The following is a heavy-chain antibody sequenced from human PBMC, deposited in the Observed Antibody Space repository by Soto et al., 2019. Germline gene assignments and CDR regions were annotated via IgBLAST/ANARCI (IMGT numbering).Heavy chain of an antibody. D-gene: IGHD1-26*01. CDR3: AREVGAPSGWLDS. Sequence: EVQLSESGGRLGQPGGSLRLSCAASGFTFTNYAITWVRQSPGKGLQWVSGISATGGLKYYADSVQGRFTISRDNSKNTLYLKMDTLRDEDTAIYYCAREVGAPSGWLDSWGQGTQVTVSS. CDR2: ISATGGLK. J-gene: IGHJ5*01. CDR1: GFTFTNYA. V-gene: IGHV3-23*01.